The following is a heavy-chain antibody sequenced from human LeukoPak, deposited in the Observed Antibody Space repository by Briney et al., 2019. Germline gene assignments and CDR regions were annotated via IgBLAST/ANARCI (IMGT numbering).Heavy chain of an antibody. J-gene: IGHJ6*03. Sequence: ASVKVSCKASGYTFTSYGISWVRQAPGQGLEWMGWISAYNGNTNYAQKLQGRVTMTTDTSTSTAYMELRSLRPDDTAVYYCGRLPRKQYSSPHYYYYPDVWGNGPPVTVSS. CDR1: GYTFTSYG. CDR3: GRLPRKQYSSPHYYYYPDV. V-gene: IGHV1-18*01. CDR2: ISAYNGNT. D-gene: IGHD5-18*01.